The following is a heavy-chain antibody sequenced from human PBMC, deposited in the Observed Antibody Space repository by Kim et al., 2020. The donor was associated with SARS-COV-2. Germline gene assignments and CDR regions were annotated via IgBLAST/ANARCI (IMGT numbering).Heavy chain of an antibody. Sequence: ASVKVSCKASGYTFTSYAMNWVRQAPGQGLEWMGWINTNTGNPTYAQGFTGRFVFSLDTSVSTAYLQISILKAEDTAVYYCARGPNPLPAYYDFWSGYSVALGGFFDVWGRGTLVTVSS. CDR2: INTNTGNP. D-gene: IGHD3-3*01. V-gene: IGHV7-4-1*02. CDR1: GYTFTSYA. CDR3: ARGPNPLPAYYDFWSGYSVALGGFFDV. J-gene: IGHJ2*01.